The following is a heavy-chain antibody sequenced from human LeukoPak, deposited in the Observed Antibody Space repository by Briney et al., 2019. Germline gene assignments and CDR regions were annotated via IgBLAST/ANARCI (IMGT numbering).Heavy chain of an antibody. Sequence: ASVKVSCTASGYTFTGYYMHWVRQAPGQGLEWMGWINPNSGGTNYAQKFQGWVTMTRDTSISTAYMELSRLRSDDTVVYYCARGYDCSSTSCYADFDYWGQGTLVTVSS. D-gene: IGHD2-2*01. J-gene: IGHJ4*02. CDR1: GYTFTGYY. CDR2: INPNSGGT. CDR3: ARGYDCSSTSCYADFDY. V-gene: IGHV1-2*04.